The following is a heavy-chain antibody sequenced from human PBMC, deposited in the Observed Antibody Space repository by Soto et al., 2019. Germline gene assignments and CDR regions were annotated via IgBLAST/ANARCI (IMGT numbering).Heavy chain of an antibody. CDR2: ISYDSSNK. V-gene: IGHV3-30*18. D-gene: IGHD2-15*01. J-gene: IGHJ4*02. Sequence: VQLLESGGGLIQPGGSLRLSCAASGFTFSYGIHWLRQAPGKGLEWVAYISYDSSNKFYGDSVKGRFTISRDNSKNTQFLQMNSQRAEDTAVYYCAKFVIGYCSGNTCDDYWGQGTLVAVSS. CDR1: GFTFSYG. CDR3: AKFVIGYCSGNTCDDY.